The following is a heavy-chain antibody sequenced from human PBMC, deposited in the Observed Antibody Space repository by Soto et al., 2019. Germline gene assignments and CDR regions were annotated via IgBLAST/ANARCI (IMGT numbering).Heavy chain of an antibody. CDR2: INHSGST. CDR1: GGSFSGYY. V-gene: IGHV4-34*01. CDR3: ARLPVSRRGARYTRGQPNDY. D-gene: IGHD3-16*02. Sequence: SETLSLTCAVYGGSFSGYYWSWIHQPPGKGLEWIGEINHSGSTNYNPSLKSRVTISVDTSKNQFSLKLGSVTAADTAVYYCARLPVSRRGARYTRGQPNDYWGQGTLVTVSS. J-gene: IGHJ4*02.